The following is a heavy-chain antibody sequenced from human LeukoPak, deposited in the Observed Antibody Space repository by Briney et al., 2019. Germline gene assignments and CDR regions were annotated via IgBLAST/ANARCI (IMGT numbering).Heavy chain of an antibody. CDR3: ARGNSSGYYYHYYMDV. CDR1: GFTFSDHY. CDR2: TRNKANSYTT. D-gene: IGHD3-22*01. J-gene: IGHJ6*03. Sequence: GGSLRLSCAASGFTFSDHYMDWVRQAPGKGLEWVGRTRNKANSYTTEYAASVKGRFTISRDDSKNSLYLRMNSLKTEDTAVYYCARGNSSGYYYHYYMDVWGKGTTVTVSS. V-gene: IGHV3-72*01.